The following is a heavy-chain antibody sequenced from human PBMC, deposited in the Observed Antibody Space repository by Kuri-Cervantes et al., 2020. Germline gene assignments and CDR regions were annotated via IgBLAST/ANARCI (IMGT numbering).Heavy chain of an antibody. V-gene: IGHV3-30-3*01. Sequence: GESLKISCAASGFTFSSYAMHWVRQAPGKGLEWVAVISYDGSNKYYADSVKGRFTISRDNSKNTLYLQMNSLRAEDTAVYYCARGSSGNYFPAYSWGQGTLVTVSS. CDR2: ISYDGSNK. D-gene: IGHD1-26*01. J-gene: IGHJ4*02. CDR3: ARGSSGNYFPAYS. CDR1: GFTFSSYA.